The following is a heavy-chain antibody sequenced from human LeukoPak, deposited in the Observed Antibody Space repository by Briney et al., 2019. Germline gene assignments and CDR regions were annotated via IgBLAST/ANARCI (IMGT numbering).Heavy chain of an antibody. CDR1: GFTFSSYE. Sequence: GGSLRLTCAASGFTFSSYEMNWVRQAPGKGLEWVSYISSSGSTIYYADSVKGRFTISRDNAKNSLYLQMNSLRAEDTAVYYCARWEHAGGYVYWGQGTLVTVSS. J-gene: IGHJ4*02. CDR2: ISSSGSTI. D-gene: IGHD1/OR15-1a*01. V-gene: IGHV3-48*03. CDR3: ARWEHAGGYVY.